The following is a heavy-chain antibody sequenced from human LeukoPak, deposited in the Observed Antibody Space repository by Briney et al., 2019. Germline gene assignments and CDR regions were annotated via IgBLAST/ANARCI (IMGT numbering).Heavy chain of an antibody. J-gene: IGHJ5*02. CDR2: INHSGST. CDR3: ARTTTRNWFDP. Sequence: PSETLSLTCTVSGGSISSSSYYWGWIRQPPGKGLEWIGEINHSGSTNYNPSLKSRVTISVDTSKNQFSLKLRSVTAADTAVYYCARTTTRNWFDPWGQGTLVTVSS. D-gene: IGHD4-17*01. V-gene: IGHV4-39*07. CDR1: GGSISSSSYY.